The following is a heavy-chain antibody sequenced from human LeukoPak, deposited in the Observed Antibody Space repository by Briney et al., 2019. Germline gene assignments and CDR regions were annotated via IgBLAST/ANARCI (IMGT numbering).Heavy chain of an antibody. D-gene: IGHD3-3*01. CDR3: ARGRRDAYDFWSGYYFDY. J-gene: IGHJ4*02. CDR2: ISAYNGNT. CDR1: GYTFTSYG. Sequence: ASVKVSCKASGYTFTSYGISWVRQAPGQGLEWMGWISAYNGNTNYAQKLQGRVTMTTDTSTSTAYMELRSLRSEDTAVYYCARGRRDAYDFWSGYYFDYWGQGTLVTVSS. V-gene: IGHV1-18*01.